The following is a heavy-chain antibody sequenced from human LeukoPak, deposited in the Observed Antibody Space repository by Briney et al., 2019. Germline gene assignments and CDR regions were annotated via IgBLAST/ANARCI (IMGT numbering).Heavy chain of an antibody. J-gene: IGHJ6*03. CDR2: IIPIFGTA. CDR3: AGLTGTTPLEYYYYYMDV. D-gene: IGHD1-7*01. CDR1: GGTFSSYA. Sequence: SVKVSCKASGGTFSSYAISWVRQAPGQGLEWMGRIIPIFGTANYAQKFQGRVTITTDESTSTAYMELSSLRSEDTAVYYCAGLTGTTPLEYYYYYMDVWGKGTTVTVSS. V-gene: IGHV1-69*05.